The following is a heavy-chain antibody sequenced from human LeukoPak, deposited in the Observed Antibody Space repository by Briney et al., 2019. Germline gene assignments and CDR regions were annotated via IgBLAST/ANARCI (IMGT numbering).Heavy chain of an antibody. Sequence: SETLSLTCAVYGGSFSGFSWGWIRQPPGKGLEWIGTIYHSGSTYYNPSLKSRVTISLDTSKNQFSLKLSSVTAADTAVYYCARVRMTGTLDVWGKGTTVTVSS. J-gene: IGHJ6*04. CDR2: IYHSGST. CDR1: GGSFSGFS. CDR3: ARVRMTGTLDV. D-gene: IGHD3-9*01. V-gene: IGHV4-34*01.